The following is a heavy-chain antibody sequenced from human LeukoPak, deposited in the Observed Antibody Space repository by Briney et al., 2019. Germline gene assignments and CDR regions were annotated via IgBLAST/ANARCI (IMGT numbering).Heavy chain of an antibody. V-gene: IGHV4-34*01. Sequence: SETLSLTCAVYGGSFSGYYWSWIRQPPGKGLEWIGEINHSGSTNYNPSLKSRVTISVDTSKNQFSLKLSSVTAADTAVYYCARRSYSSSWASAFDIWGQGTMVTVSS. J-gene: IGHJ3*02. CDR2: INHSGST. CDR3: ARRSYSSSWASAFDI. D-gene: IGHD6-13*01. CDR1: GGSFSGYY.